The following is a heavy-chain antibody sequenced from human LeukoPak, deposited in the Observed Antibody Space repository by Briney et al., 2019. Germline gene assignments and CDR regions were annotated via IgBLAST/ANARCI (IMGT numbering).Heavy chain of an antibody. Sequence: GASVTVSCKASGGTFSSYALSWVRHAPGQGLEWMGGIVPIFGTANHPQKFQGRVTITPDESTSTAFMELRSLGSEDTAVYYCASGGTGLVAARPTSSNWFDPWGQGTLVTVSS. D-gene: IGHD6-6*01. CDR1: GGTFSSYA. V-gene: IGHV1-69*13. CDR2: IVPIFGTA. J-gene: IGHJ5*02. CDR3: ASGGTGLVAARPTSSNWFDP.